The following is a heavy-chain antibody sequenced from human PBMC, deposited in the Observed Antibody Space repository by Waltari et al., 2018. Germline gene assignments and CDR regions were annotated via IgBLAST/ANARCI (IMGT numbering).Heavy chain of an antibody. D-gene: IGHD1-26*01. CDR1: GFPVGSHA. J-gene: IGHJ6*02. V-gene: IGHV3-23*01. CDR2: VASTGAT. CDR3: VKDRGPHDPYNFYYGMNV. Sequence: DVQLLESGGGLVQPGGSLRLSCAAPGFPVGSHARTWVRQSPGKGLEWVSSVASTGATYYADSVRGRFTISRDNSKNTVFLQLDRLRVDDTATYFCVKDRGPHDPYNFYYGMNVWGQGTTVTVSS.